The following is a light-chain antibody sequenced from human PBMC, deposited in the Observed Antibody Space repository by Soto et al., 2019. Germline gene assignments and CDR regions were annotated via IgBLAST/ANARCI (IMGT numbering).Light chain of an antibody. CDR1: QSVSSYS. J-gene: IGKJ1*01. CDR3: QQYDSSPRT. CDR2: GTS. V-gene: IGKV3-20*01. Sequence: ENVFTQSPGTLSLSPGERASLSCRASQSVSSYSLAGYQQKPGQAPRLVMYGTSNRATGIPDRVSGSGSGTDFTLTISRLQPEDFAVYYCQQYDSSPRTFGQGTKVDIK.